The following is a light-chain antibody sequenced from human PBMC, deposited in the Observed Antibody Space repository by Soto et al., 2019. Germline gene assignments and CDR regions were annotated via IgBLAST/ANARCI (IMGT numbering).Light chain of an antibody. Sequence: QSALTQPASVSGSPGQSITISCTGTNSDVGGYSYVSWYQQHPGKAPKLVIYEVTNRPSGVSNRFSGSKSGNTASLTISGLQAEDEADYYCTSYTSRSTLVFGGGTKLTVL. CDR3: TSYTSRSTLV. J-gene: IGLJ3*02. CDR1: NSDVGGYSY. CDR2: EVT. V-gene: IGLV2-14*01.